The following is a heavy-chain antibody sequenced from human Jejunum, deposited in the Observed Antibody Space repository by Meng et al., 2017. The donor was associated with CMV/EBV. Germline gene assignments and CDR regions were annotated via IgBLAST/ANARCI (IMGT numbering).Heavy chain of an antibody. D-gene: IGHD5-12*01. CDR1: GGSISNDNYF. J-gene: IGHJ3*02. CDR2: IYFSGRA. CDR3: AREVKIVADSDGFDI. Sequence: QVQLQESDPGLVKPSQTLSLTGTVSGGSISNDNYFWSWVRQPPGKGLEWVGYIYFSGRAYYNPSLESRVTISVDTSKNQFSLKLNSVTATDTAVYYCAREVKIVADSDGFDIWGQGTMVTVSS. V-gene: IGHV4-30-4*08.